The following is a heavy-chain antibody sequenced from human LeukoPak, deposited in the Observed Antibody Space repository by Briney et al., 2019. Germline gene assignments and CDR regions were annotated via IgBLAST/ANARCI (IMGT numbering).Heavy chain of an antibody. CDR1: GITFSSCA. Sequence: QTGGSLRLSCAASGITFSSCAMSWVRQAPGKGLEWVSRLIDSGATTYYSDSVKGRFTISRDNSKNTLSLQMNSLRAEDTALYYCAKMSGAVSTNYYLDYWGQGALVTVSS. D-gene: IGHD5/OR15-5a*01. CDR3: AKMSGAVSTNYYLDY. V-gene: IGHV3-23*01. CDR2: LIDSGATT. J-gene: IGHJ4*02.